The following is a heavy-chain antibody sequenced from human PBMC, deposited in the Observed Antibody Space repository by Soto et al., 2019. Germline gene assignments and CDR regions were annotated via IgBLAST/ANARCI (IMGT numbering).Heavy chain of an antibody. CDR1: GFTFSSYA. Sequence: QVQLVESGGGVVQPGRSLRLSCAASGFTFSSYAMHWVRQAPGKGLEWVAVISYDGSNKYYADSVKGRFTISRDNSKNTLYLKMNSRRAEDTAVYYCARGWGELPDYWGQGTLVTVSS. CDR2: ISYDGSNK. D-gene: IGHD1-26*01. V-gene: IGHV3-30-3*01. CDR3: ARGWGELPDY. J-gene: IGHJ4*02.